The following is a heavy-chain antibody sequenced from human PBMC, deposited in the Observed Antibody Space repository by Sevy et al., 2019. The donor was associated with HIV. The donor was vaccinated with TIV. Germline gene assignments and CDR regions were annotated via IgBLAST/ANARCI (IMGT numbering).Heavy chain of an antibody. D-gene: IGHD6-6*01. CDR3: ARGGGIAARVLEYAFVI. CDR1: GFTFSSYD. V-gene: IGHV3-13*01. Sequence: GGSLRLSCAASGFTFSSYDMHWVRQATGKGLEWVSAIGMAGDTYYPGSVKGRFTISRENAKNSLYLQLNSLRAGVTVVYYCARGGGIAARVLEYAFVIWGKGTMVTVSS. J-gene: IGHJ3*02. CDR2: IGMAGDT.